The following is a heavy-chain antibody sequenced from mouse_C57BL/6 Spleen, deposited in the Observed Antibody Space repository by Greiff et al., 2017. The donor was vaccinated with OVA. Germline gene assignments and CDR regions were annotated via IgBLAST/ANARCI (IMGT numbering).Heavy chain of an antibody. D-gene: IGHD2-3*01. CDR2: LDPSDRYP. J-gene: IGHJ1*03. CDR3: ARSEDGYYGYCDV. CDR1: GYTFPSYW. Sequence: QVQLQQPGAELVMPGASVTLSCKASGYTFPSYWMHWVKQRPGQGLEWIGELDPSDRYPLYTQKFKGKSTLTVDKSSSTAYMQLSSLTSEDSAVYYCARSEDGYYGYCDVGGTGTTVTVSS. V-gene: IGHV1-69*01.